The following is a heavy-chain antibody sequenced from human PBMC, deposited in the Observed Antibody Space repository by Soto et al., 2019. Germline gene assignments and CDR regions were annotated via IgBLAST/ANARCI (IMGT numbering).Heavy chain of an antibody. V-gene: IGHV1-3*01. J-gene: IGHJ6*03. Sequence: VASVKVSCKASGYTFTSYAMHWVRQAPGQRLEWMGWINAGNGNTKYSQKFQGRVTITRDTSASTAYMELSSLRSEDTAVYYCARDRELYGDYGRYYYYYTDVWGKGTTVTVSS. CDR1: GYTFTSYA. D-gene: IGHD4-17*01. CDR3: ARDRELYGDYGRYYYYYTDV. CDR2: INAGNGNT.